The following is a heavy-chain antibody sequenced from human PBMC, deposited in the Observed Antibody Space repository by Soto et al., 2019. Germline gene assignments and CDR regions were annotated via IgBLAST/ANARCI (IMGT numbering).Heavy chain of an antibody. CDR1: SGSFSGYY. CDR3: ARGYESSRRYLPLLDY. J-gene: IGHJ4*02. Sequence: QVQLQQWGAGLLKPSETLSLRCVVNSGSFSGYYWTWIRQTPGKGLEWIGEISHSGSTNYNPSLMRRVTRSADTSKKQFSLRLSSVTAADTALSFCARGYESSRRYLPLLDYWGQGTLVTVSS. V-gene: IGHV4-34*01. CDR2: ISHSGST. D-gene: IGHD3-22*01.